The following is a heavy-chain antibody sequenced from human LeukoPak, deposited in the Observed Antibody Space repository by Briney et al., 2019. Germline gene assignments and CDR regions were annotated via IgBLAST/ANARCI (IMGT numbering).Heavy chain of an antibody. V-gene: IGHV3-11*01. Sequence: GGSVRLSCAASGFTFSDYYMSWIRQAPGKGLEWVSYISSSGSTIYYADSVKGRFTISRDNAKNSLYLQMNSLRAEDTAVYYCARDLPYDYVWGSYRQYGMDVWGQGTTVTVSS. CDR1: GFTFSDYY. CDR2: ISSSGSTI. D-gene: IGHD3-16*02. J-gene: IGHJ6*02. CDR3: ARDLPYDYVWGSYRQYGMDV.